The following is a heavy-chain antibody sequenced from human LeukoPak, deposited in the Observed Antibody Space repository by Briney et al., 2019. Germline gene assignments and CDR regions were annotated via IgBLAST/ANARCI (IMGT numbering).Heavy chain of an antibody. Sequence: GGSLRLSCAASGFTFSSYAMHWVRQAPGKGLEWVAVISYDGSNKYYADSVKGRFTISRDNSKNTLYLQMNSLRAEDTAVYYCAKIPEKKDYYYYGMDVWGQGTTVTVSS. CDR2: ISYDGSNK. D-gene: IGHD1-14*01. V-gene: IGHV3-30*18. J-gene: IGHJ6*02. CDR1: GFTFSSYA. CDR3: AKIPEKKDYYYYGMDV.